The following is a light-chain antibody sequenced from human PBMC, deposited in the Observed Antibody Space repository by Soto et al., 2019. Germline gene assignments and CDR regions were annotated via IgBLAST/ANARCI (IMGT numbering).Light chain of an antibody. CDR1: QRVSGSF. Sequence: VLTLSAGTGDLSTGGGSTRSCVYSQRVSGSFLAWYPQKPGQPPSLLIYGATSRATGIPGRFSGSGSGTDFTLTIRTLEPEDFAVYYCQQYANSPLTFGQGTRLEIK. V-gene: IGKV3-20*01. J-gene: IGKJ5*01. CDR2: GAT. CDR3: QQYANSPLT.